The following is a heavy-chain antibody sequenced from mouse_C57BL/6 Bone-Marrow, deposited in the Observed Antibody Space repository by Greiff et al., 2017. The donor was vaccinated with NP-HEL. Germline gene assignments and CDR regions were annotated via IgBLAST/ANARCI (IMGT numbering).Heavy chain of an antibody. J-gene: IGHJ2*01. V-gene: IGHV10-1*01. CDR1: GFSFNTYA. CDR2: IRSKSNNYAT. CDR3: VRQNYHYFDY. Sequence: EVQLVESGGGLVQPKGSLKLSCAASGFSFNTYAMNWVRQAPGKGLEWVARIRSKSNNYATYYADSVKDRFTISRDDSESMLYLQMNNLKTEDTAMYYCVRQNYHYFDYWGQGTTLTVSS. D-gene: IGHD2-1*01.